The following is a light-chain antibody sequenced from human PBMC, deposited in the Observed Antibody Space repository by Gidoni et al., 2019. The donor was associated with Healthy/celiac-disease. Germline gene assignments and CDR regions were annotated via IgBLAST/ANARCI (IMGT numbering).Light chain of an antibody. Sequence: IVLTQPPGTLSLSPGERATLSCRASQSVSSSYVAWYQQKPGQAPRLLIYGASSRATGIPDRFSGSGSGTDFTLTISRLEPEDFAVYYCQQYGSSPYTFXQXTKLEIK. V-gene: IGKV3-20*01. CDR1: QSVSSSY. CDR3: QQYGSSPYT. J-gene: IGKJ2*01. CDR2: GAS.